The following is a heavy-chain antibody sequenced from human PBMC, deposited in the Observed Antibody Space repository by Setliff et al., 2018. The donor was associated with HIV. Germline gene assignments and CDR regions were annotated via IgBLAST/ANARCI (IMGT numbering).Heavy chain of an antibody. V-gene: IGHV3-23*01. CDR2: ITGGGDHT. Sequence: GSLRLSCASSGFTFSSYAMNWVRQAPGKGLEWVSAITGGGDHTYYADSVKGRFTISRDNSRNTVYLQMNSLRADDTAVYYCAKEGSTAVAGYADYSQDWGQGTLVTVSS. CDR1: GFTFSSYA. D-gene: IGHD6-19*01. CDR3: AKEGSTAVAGYADYSQD. J-gene: IGHJ1*01.